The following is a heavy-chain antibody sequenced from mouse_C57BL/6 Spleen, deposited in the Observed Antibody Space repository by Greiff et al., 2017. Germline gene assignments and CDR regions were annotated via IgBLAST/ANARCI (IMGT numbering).Heavy chain of an antibody. J-gene: IGHJ4*01. CDR2: ISNLAYSI. CDR1: GFTFSDYG. V-gene: IGHV5-15*04. Sequence: EVQLVESGGGLVQPGGSLKLSCAASGFTFSDYGMAWVRPAPRKGPEWVAFISNLAYSIYYADTVTGRFTISRENAKNTLYLEMSSLRSEDTAMYYCARRSRDYYAMDYWGQGTSVTVSS. CDR3: ARRSRDYYAMDY.